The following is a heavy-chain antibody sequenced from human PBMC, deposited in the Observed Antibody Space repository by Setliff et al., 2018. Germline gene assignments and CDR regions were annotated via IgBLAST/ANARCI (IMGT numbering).Heavy chain of an antibody. CDR3: ARDRAARPPNSYYYYMDG. CDR2: IIPIPGIA. CDR1: GGTFSSYA. Sequence: SVKVSCKASGGTFSSYAISWVRQAPGQRLEWMGGIIPIPGIANYAQRFQGRVTITTGESTSTVCMELSSLRSEDTAVYYCARDRAARPPNSYYYYMDGWGKGTTVTVS. J-gene: IGHJ6*03. V-gene: IGHV1-69*10. D-gene: IGHD6-6*01.